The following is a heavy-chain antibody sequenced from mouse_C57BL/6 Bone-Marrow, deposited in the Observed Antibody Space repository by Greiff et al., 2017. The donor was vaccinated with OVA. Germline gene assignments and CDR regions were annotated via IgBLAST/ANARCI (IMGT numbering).Heavy chain of an antibody. CDR1: GYTFPSYW. CDR2: IDPSDSYT. Sequence: QVQLQQPGAELVKPGASVKLSCKASGYTFPSYWMQWVKQRPGQGLEWIGEIDPSDSYTNYNQKFKVKATLTVDTSSSTAYMQLSSLTSEDSAVYYCASAVFAYWGQGTLVTVSA. V-gene: IGHV1-50*01. J-gene: IGHJ3*01. CDR3: ASAVFAY.